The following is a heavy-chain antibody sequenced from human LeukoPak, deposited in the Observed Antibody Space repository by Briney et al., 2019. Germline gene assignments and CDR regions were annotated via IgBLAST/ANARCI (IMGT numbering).Heavy chain of an antibody. D-gene: IGHD3-22*01. J-gene: IGHJ4*02. CDR2: ISGSGGST. V-gene: IGHV3-23*01. CDR1: GFTFSSYA. Sequence: PGGSLRLSCAASGFTFSSYAMSWVRQAPGKGLEWVSAISGSGGSTYYADSVKGRFTISRDNSKNTLYLQMNSLRAEDTAVYYCAKAGDYYDSSGYPDYFDYWGQGTLVTVSS. CDR3: AKAGDYYDSSGYPDYFDY.